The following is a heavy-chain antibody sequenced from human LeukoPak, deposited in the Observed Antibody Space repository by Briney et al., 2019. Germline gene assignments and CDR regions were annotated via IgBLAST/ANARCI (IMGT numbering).Heavy chain of an antibody. Sequence: PGGSLRLSCVDSGFTFTNAWMSWVRQAPGKGLEWVANIKQDGSEKYYVDSVKGRFTISRDNAKNSLYLQTNSLRVEDTAVYYCARDKIVGATNFDYWGQGTLSPSPQ. D-gene: IGHD1-26*01. CDR1: GFTFTNAW. J-gene: IGHJ4*02. CDR3: ARDKIVGATNFDY. V-gene: IGHV3-7*01. CDR2: IKQDGSEK.